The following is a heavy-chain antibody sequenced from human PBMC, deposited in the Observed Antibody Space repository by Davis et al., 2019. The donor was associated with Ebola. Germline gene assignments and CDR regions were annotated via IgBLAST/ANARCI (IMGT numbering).Heavy chain of an antibody. Sequence: PSETLSLTCTVSGGSVSSGSYYWSWIRQPPGKGLEWIGYIYYSGSTNYNPSLKSRVTISVDTSKNQFSLKLSSVTAADTAVYYCASTRSTKQQPQDYYGMDVWGQGTTVTVSS. CDR2: IYYSGST. CDR3: ASTRSTKQQPQDYYGMDV. J-gene: IGHJ6*02. D-gene: IGHD6-13*01. V-gene: IGHV4-61*01. CDR1: GGSVSSGSYY.